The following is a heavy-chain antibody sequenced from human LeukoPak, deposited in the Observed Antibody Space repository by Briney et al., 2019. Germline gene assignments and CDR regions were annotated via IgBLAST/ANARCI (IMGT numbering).Heavy chain of an antibody. D-gene: IGHD6-19*01. CDR1: GFTVSRNY. J-gene: IGHJ4*02. V-gene: IGHV3-66*02. Sequence: GGSLRLSCAVSGFTVSRNYMSWVRQAPGKGLEWVSVIYSGGSAYYTDSVKGRFTFSRDNSKNTLYLQMNRLRPEDTALSYFARDLGSSGSYFDYWGQGTLVTVSS. CDR3: ARDLGSSGSYFDY. CDR2: IYSGGSA.